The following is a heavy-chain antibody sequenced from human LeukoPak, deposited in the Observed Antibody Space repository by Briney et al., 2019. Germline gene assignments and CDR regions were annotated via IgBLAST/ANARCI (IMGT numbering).Heavy chain of an antibody. Sequence: PGGPLRFSGAASGSTSGGYRLNWVRKAPGKGLEWVSSISSSSSYIYYADSVKGRFTISRDNAKNSLYLQMNSLRAEDTAVYYCARDLPSFDYWGQGTLVTVSS. CDR3: ARDLPSFDY. V-gene: IGHV3-21*01. CDR1: GSTSGGYR. J-gene: IGHJ4*02. CDR2: ISSSSSYI.